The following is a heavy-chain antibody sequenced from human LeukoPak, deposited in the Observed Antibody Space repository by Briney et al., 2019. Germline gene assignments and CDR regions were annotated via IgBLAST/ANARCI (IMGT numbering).Heavy chain of an antibody. CDR3: ARPPSRGYSSSFEY. CDR1: GDSFATYW. CDR2: IYPDESNI. J-gene: IGHJ4*02. V-gene: IGHV5-51*01. Sequence: GESLKISCRGSGDSFATYWIAWVGRLPGKGLEWLGIIYPDESNIRYSRSFRGQVTISADKSISTAYLLWSSLKASDTASYYCARPPSRGYSSSFEYWGQGTLVTVSS. D-gene: IGHD6-13*01.